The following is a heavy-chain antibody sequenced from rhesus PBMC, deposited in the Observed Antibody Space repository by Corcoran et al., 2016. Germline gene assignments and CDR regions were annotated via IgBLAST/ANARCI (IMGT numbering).Heavy chain of an antibody. CDR2: IYWDDDK. Sequence: QVTLKESGPALVKPTQTLPLTCPFSGFSLSPSGMGVGWIRQPSRKTLEWLAHIYWDDDKRYSTSLKSRLTISKDTSKNQVVLTMTNMDPVDTATYYCARRRSYNIWTGYYFDYWGQGVLVTVSS. V-gene: IGHV2-1*01. CDR3: ARRRSYNIWTGYYFDY. D-gene: IGHD3-3*01. J-gene: IGHJ4*01. CDR1: GFSLSPSGMG.